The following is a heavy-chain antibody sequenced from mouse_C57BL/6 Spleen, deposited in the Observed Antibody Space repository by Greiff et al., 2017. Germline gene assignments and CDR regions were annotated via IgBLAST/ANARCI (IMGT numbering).Heavy chain of an antibody. V-gene: IGHV5-9-1*02. CDR3: TRVYGSSYAMDY. D-gene: IGHD1-1*01. CDR2: ISSGGDYI. J-gene: IGHJ4*01. CDR1: GFTFSSYA. Sequence: EVQRVESGEGLVKPGGSLKLSCAASGFTFSSYAMSWVRQTPEKRLEWVAYISSGGDYIYYADTVKGRFTISRDNARNTLYLQMSSLKSEDTAMYYCTRVYGSSYAMDYWGQGTSVTVSS.